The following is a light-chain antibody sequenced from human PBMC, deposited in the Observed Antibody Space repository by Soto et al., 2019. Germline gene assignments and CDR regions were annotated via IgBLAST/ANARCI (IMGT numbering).Light chain of an antibody. Sequence: QSVLTQPPSVSGSPGQSVTISCTGTSSDVGSYNRVSWYQQPPGTAPKLIIYEVSNRPSGVPDRFSGSKSGNTASLTISGLQAEDEADYYCNSCTSSSTPCVFGTGTKVTVL. CDR1: SSDVGSYNR. J-gene: IGLJ1*01. CDR3: NSCTSSSTPCV. CDR2: EVS. V-gene: IGLV2-18*02.